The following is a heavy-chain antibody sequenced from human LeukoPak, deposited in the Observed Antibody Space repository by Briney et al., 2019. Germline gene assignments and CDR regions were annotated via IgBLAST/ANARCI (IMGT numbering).Heavy chain of an antibody. Sequence: SGALSLTCAVSGGSISSSNWWSWIRQPPGKGLEWIGYIYYSGSTNYNPSLKSRVTISVDTSKNQFSLKLSSVTAADTAVYYCARGWGIWGQGTMVTVSS. J-gene: IGHJ3*02. D-gene: IGHD1-26*01. CDR1: GGSISSSNW. CDR2: IYYSGST. CDR3: ARGWGI. V-gene: IGHV4-61*05.